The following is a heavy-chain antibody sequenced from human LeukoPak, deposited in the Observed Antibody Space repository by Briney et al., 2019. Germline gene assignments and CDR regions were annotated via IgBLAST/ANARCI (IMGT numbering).Heavy chain of an antibody. Sequence: ASVKVSCKASGYTFTGYYMHWVRQAPGQGLEWMGWINPNSGGTNYAQKFQGRVTMTRDTSISTAYMELSRLRSDDTAVYYCARWCGFGELPCRAFDIWGQGTMVTVSS. CDR1: GYTFTGYY. V-gene: IGHV1-2*02. D-gene: IGHD3-10*01. J-gene: IGHJ3*02. CDR3: ARWCGFGELPCRAFDI. CDR2: INPNSGGT.